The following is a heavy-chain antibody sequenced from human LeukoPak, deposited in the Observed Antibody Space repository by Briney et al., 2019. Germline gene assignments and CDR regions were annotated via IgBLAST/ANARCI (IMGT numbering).Heavy chain of an antibody. CDR3: ARDRGSQDY. V-gene: IGHV3-7*05. CDR1: VLTLSPFW. Sequence: PGGSLRLSRAASVLTLSPFWMSWVGQAPAKGLEWVANIKQDGSEKYYVDSVKARFTISRDNAKDSLYLQMNSLRAEDTSVYYCARDRGSQDYWGQGTLVTVSS. CDR2: IKQDGSEK. D-gene: IGHD3-10*01. J-gene: IGHJ4*02.